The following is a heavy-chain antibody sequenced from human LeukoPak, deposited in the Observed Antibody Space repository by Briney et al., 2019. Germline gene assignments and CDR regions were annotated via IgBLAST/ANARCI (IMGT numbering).Heavy chain of an antibody. CDR3: ARDLPYCSSTSCYSGIDY. CDR2: ISYDGSNK. J-gene: IGHJ4*02. CDR1: GFTFSSHA. Sequence: GGSLRLSCAASGFTFSSHAMHWVRQAPGKGLEWVAVISYDGSNKYYADSVKGRFTISRDNSKNTLYLQMNSLRAEDTAVYYCARDLPYCSSTSCYSGIDYWGQGTLVTVSS. D-gene: IGHD2-2*01. V-gene: IGHV3-30*04.